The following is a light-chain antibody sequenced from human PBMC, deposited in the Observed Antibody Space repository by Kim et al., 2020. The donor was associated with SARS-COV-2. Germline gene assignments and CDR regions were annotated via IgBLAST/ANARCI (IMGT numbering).Light chain of an antibody. V-gene: IGKV3-20*01. CDR2: GAA. CDR3: YQYGGSPT. Sequence: SLCPGDRATLSCRASQRVSSSYSSWYQQKPGQAPRLLIYGAANRVAGIPDRFSGSGSGTDFTLTISRLEPEDFAVYYCYQYGGSPTCGQGTKLEIK. CDR1: QRVSSSY. J-gene: IGKJ2*01.